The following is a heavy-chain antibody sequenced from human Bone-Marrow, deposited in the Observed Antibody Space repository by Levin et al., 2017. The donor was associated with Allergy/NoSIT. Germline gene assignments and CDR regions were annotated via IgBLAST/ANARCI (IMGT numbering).Heavy chain of an antibody. Sequence: ASVKVSCQASGYTFTGYYLNWVRQAPGQGLEWIGWINPNTGGTNHAPKFQGRVTITRETSIRTAYMEMSSLTSDDTAVYYCARGRELAEPTTTPRYWFFDLWGRGTLITVSS. J-gene: IGHJ2*01. CDR3: ARGRELAEPTTTPRYWFFDL. V-gene: IGHV1-2*02. CDR2: INPNTGGT. CDR1: GYTFTGYY. D-gene: IGHD1-26*01.